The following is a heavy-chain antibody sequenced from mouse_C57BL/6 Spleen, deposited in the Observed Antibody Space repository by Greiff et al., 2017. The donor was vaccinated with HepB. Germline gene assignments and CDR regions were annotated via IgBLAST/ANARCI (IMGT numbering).Heavy chain of an antibody. Sequence: QVQLQQSGPELVKPGDSVKLSCKASGYTFTSYDINWVKQRPGQGLEWIGWIYPRDGSTKYNEKFKGKATLTVDTSSSTAYMELHSLTSEDSAVYFCARRDSSGYEAWFAYWGQGTLVTVSA. CDR3: ARRDSSGYEAWFAY. J-gene: IGHJ3*01. CDR1: GYTFTSYD. CDR2: IYPRDGST. D-gene: IGHD3-2*02. V-gene: IGHV1-85*01.